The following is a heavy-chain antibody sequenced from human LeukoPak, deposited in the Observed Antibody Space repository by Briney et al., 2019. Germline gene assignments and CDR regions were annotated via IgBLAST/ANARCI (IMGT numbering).Heavy chain of an antibody. J-gene: IGHJ4*02. D-gene: IGHD6-6*01. V-gene: IGHV1-2*02. Sequence: ASVKVSCKASGYTFTGYYMHWVRQAPGQGLEWMGWINPNSGGTNYAQKFQGRVTMTRDTSISTAYMELSRLRSDDTAVYYCARGGRESRHSSSFHYWGQGTLVTVSS. CDR1: GYTFTGYY. CDR3: ARGGRESRHSSSFHY. CDR2: INPNSGGT.